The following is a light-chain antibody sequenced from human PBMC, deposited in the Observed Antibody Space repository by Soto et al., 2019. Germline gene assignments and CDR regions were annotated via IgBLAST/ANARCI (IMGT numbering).Light chain of an antibody. Sequence: EIVLTQSPATLSLSPGERATISCGASQSVSSIYLAWYQQKPGLAPRLLIYDSSSRATGIPDRFSGSGSGTDFTLTISSLEPEDVAVYSCQQYSSSLTFGGGTKVEIK. CDR1: QSVSSIY. CDR3: QQYSSSLT. J-gene: IGKJ4*01. V-gene: IGKV3D-20*01. CDR2: DSS.